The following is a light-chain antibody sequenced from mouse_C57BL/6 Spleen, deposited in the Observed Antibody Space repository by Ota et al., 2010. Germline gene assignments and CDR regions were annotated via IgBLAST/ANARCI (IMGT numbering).Light chain of an antibody. J-gene: IGKJ2*01. CDR2: KVS. V-gene: IGKV1-110*01. CDR1: QSLFHSNGNTY. Sequence: TQTPLSLPVSLGDQASISCRSSQSLFHSNGNTYLHWYLQKSGQSPKLLIYKVSNRMSGVPDRFSGSGSGTDFTLKISRMEAEDLGVYFCSQSIHVPYTFGGGTKLEIK. CDR3: SQSIHVPYT.